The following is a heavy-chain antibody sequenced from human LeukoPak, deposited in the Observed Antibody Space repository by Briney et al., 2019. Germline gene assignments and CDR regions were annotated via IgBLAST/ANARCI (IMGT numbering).Heavy chain of an antibody. CDR2: IRYDGSNK. CDR1: GFTFSDHY. CDR3: AKDLGGSLSRGYYFDY. Sequence: PGGSLRLSCAASGFTFSDHYMDWVRQAPGKGLEWVAFIRYDGSNKYYADSVKGRFTISRDNSKNTLYLQMNSLRAEDTAVYYCAKDLGGSLSRGYYFDYWGQGTLVTVSS. D-gene: IGHD3-10*01. V-gene: IGHV3-30*02. J-gene: IGHJ4*02.